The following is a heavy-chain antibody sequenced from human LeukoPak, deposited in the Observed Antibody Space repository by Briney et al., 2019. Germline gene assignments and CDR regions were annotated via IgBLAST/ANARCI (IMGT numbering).Heavy chain of an antibody. CDR2: IYYSGST. J-gene: IGHJ4*02. CDR3: ARGGPWRVVVITRSYYFDY. CDR1: XXY. V-gene: IGHV4-59*12. Sequence: XXYXXWIRQPPGKGLEWIGYIYYSGSTNYNPSLKSRVTISVDTSKNQFSLKLSSVTAADTAVYYCARGGPWRVVVITRSYYFDYWGQGTLVTVSS. D-gene: IGHD3-22*01.